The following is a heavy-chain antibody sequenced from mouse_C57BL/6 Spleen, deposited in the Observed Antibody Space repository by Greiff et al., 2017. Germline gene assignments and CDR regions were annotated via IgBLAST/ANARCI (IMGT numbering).Heavy chain of an antibody. V-gene: IGHV1-69*01. D-gene: IGHD1-1*01. Sequence: QVQLQQPGAELVMPGASVKLSCKASGYTFTSYWMHWVKQRPGQGLEWIGEIDPSDSYTNYNQKFKGKTTLTVDKSSSTAYMQLSSLTSEVSAVYYCARSGYGNAMDYWGQGTSVTVSS. CDR2: IDPSDSYT. CDR1: GYTFTSYW. J-gene: IGHJ4*01. CDR3: ARSGYGNAMDY.